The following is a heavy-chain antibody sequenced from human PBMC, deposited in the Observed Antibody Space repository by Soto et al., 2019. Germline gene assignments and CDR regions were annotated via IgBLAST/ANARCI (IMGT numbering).Heavy chain of an antibody. CDR2: ISGSGGST. J-gene: IGHJ4*02. V-gene: IGHV3-23*01. CDR1: GFTFSSYA. CDR3: AKRISYYDSSGYDNFDY. Sequence: GGSLRLSCAASGFTFSSYAMSWVRQAPGKGLEWVSAISGSGGSTYYADSVKGRFTISRDNSKNTLYQQMNSLRAEDTAVYYCAKRISYYDSSGYDNFDYWGQGTLVTVSS. D-gene: IGHD3-22*01.